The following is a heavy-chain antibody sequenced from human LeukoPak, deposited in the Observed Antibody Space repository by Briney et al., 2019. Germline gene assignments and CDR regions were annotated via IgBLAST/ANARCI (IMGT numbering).Heavy chain of an antibody. D-gene: IGHD1-26*01. CDR3: ARVPLIGLVGRDAFEI. J-gene: IGHJ3*02. CDR2: INHSGSN. CDR1: GGSFSGYY. V-gene: IGHV4-34*01. Sequence: SETLSLTCAVYGGSFSGYYWSWIRQPPGKGLEWIGEINHSGSNNYNPSLKSRCTISVYTSKNQFTLRLSCVTAAGAAGYYLARVPLIGLVGRDAFEIWGQGTMVTVSS.